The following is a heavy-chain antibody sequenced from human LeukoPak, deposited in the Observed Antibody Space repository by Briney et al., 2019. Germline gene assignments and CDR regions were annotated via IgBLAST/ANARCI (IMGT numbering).Heavy chain of an antibody. Sequence: SQTLSLTCTVSGGSISSGSYYWSWIRQPAGKGLEWIGRIYTSGTTNYNPSLKSRVTISVDTSKIQFSLKLSSVTAADTAIYYCARDEYTIFGVVAPGAFDIWGQGTMVTVSS. CDR1: GGSISSGSYY. D-gene: IGHD3-3*01. V-gene: IGHV4-61*02. CDR3: ARDEYTIFGVVAPGAFDI. J-gene: IGHJ3*02. CDR2: IYTSGTT.